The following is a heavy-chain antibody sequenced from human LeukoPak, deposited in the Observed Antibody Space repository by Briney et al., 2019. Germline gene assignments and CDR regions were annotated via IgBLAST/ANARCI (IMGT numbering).Heavy chain of an antibody. CDR2: IYSGSST. J-gene: IGHJ4*01. D-gene: IGHD3-10*01. CDR3: ARVHYASGTYFDY. CDR1: GFTVSTNY. V-gene: IGHV3-66*01. Sequence: PGGSLRLSCAASGFTVSTNYMSWVRQAPGKGLEWVSVIYSGSSTYYADSVKGRFTISRDNSNNTLFLQMNSLRAEDTAMYYCARVHYASGTYFDYWGHGTLVTVSS.